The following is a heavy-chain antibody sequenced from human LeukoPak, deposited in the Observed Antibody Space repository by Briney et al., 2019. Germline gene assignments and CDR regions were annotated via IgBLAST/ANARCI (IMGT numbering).Heavy chain of an antibody. CDR2: IYSGGST. D-gene: IGHD3-22*01. CDR1: GFTVSSNY. J-gene: IGHJ4*02. Sequence: GGSLRLSCAASGFTVSSNYMSWVRQAPGKGLEWVSVIYSGGSTHYAHSVKGRFTISRDNSKNTLCLQMNSLRAEDTAVYYCATCLGRARSGYDYWGQGTLVTVSS. CDR3: ATCLGRARSGYDY. V-gene: IGHV3-53*01.